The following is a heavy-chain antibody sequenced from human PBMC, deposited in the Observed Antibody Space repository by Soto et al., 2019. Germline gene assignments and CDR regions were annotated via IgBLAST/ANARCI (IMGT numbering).Heavy chain of an antibody. CDR3: ARDQVIGTVVSFAHYYYYYGMDV. CDR2: INPNRGVT. J-gene: IGHJ6*02. D-gene: IGHD2-15*01. Sequence: ASVKVSCKASGYTFTGYYMQWVRQAPGQGLEWMGWINPNRGVTNYAQKFQGRVTMTRDTSITTAYMELRSLRSDDTAVYYCARDQVIGTVVSFAHYYYYYGMDVWGQGTTVTVSS. V-gene: IGHV1-2*02. CDR1: GYTFTGYY.